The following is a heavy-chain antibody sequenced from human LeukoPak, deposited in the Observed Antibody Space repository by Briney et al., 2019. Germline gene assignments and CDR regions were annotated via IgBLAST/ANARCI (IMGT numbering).Heavy chain of an antibody. Sequence: GGSLRLSCVGSGFTFSNAWMSWVRQAPGKGLEWVGRIKSKTDGGTADYAAPVKGRFTISRDESKNTLYLQINSLRTEDTAVYYYTTRTWADGFDIWGQGTMLTVPS. D-gene: IGHD2-2*01. CDR2: IKSKTDGGTA. CDR1: GFTFSNAW. V-gene: IGHV3-15*01. CDR3: TTRTWADGFDI. J-gene: IGHJ3*02.